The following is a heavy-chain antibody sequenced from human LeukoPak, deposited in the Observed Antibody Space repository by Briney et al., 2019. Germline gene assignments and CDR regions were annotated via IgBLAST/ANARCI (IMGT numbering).Heavy chain of an antibody. CDR2: ISGSGGST. J-gene: IGHJ4*02. D-gene: IGHD1-26*01. CDR1: GFSFSSYA. CDR3: ASDQGVGLLSGLRGLDY. V-gene: IGHV3-23*01. Sequence: PGGSLRLSCASSGFSFSSYAMSSVRQAPGKGLEWVSGISGSGGSTYYAGSVKGRFTISRDKSKNTLYLQMNSLRVEDTAMYYCASDQGVGLLSGLRGLDYWGQGALVTVSS.